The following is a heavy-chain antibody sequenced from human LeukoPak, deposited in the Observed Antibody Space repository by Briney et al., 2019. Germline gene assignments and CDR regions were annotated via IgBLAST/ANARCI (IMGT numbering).Heavy chain of an antibody. CDR1: GGSISSSSYY. Sequence: SETLSLTCTVSGGSISSSSYYWGWIRQPPGKGLEWIGSIYYSGSTYYNPSLKSRVTISVDTSKNQFSLKLSSVTAADTAVYYCARDAGWDWNYRRWFDPWGQGTLVTVSS. V-gene: IGHV4-39*02. CDR2: IYYSGST. D-gene: IGHD1-7*01. J-gene: IGHJ5*02. CDR3: ARDAGWDWNYRRWFDP.